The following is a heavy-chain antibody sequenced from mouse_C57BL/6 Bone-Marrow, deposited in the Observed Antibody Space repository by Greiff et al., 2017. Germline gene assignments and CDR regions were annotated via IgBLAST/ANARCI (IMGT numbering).Heavy chain of an antibody. J-gene: IGHJ2*01. CDR2: ISSGGSYT. CDR1: GFTFSSYG. CDR3: ARQDD. Sequence: EVKLVESGGDLVQPGGSLKLSCAASGFTFSSYGMSWVRQTPDKRLEWVATISSGGSYTYYPDSVKGRFTISRDNAKNTLYLQMSSLKSEDTAMYYGARQDDWGQGTTLTVSS. V-gene: IGHV5-6*01.